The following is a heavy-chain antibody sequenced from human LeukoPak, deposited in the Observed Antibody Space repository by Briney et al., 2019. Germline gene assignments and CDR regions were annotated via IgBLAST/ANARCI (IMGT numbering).Heavy chain of an antibody. CDR1: GYTFTSYY. CDR3: ARESSGSYYFDY. CDR2: INPSGGST. Sequence: AASVKVSFKATGYTFTSYYMHWVRQAPGQGLEWMGIINPSGGSTSYAQKFQGRVTMTRDTSTSTVYMELSSLRSEDTAVYYCARESSGSYYFDYWGQGTLVTVSS. J-gene: IGHJ4*02. V-gene: IGHV1-46*01. D-gene: IGHD3-10*01.